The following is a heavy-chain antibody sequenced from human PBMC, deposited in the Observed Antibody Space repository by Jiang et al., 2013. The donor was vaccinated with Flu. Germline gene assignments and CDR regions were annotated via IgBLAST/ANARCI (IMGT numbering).Heavy chain of an antibody. Sequence: GLVKPSGTLSLTCAVSGGSISSSNWWSWVRQPPGKGLEWIGEIYHSGSTNYNPSLKSRVTISVDTSKNQFSLKLSSVTAADTAVYYCARRPMRRYFDWSYRAFDIWGQGTMVTVSS. CDR1: GGSISSSNW. V-gene: IGHV4-4*02. J-gene: IGHJ3*02. CDR2: IYHSGST. D-gene: IGHD3-9*01. CDR3: ARRPMRRYFDWSYRAFDI.